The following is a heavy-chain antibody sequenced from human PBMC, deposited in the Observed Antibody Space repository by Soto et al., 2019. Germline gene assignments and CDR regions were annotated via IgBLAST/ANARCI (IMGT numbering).Heavy chain of an antibody. CDR1: GDSISGSSFY. V-gene: IGHV4-39*01. Sequence: SETLSLTCAVSGDSISGSSFYWGLIRQPTRKGLEWIGSMFYGVSTDYNPSLNSRVTVSVDTSNNHFSLNLRSVTASDTAVYYCAILPSRHLVDYWGQGTLVTVSS. CDR3: AILPSRHLVDY. J-gene: IGHJ4*02. D-gene: IGHD3-3*02. CDR2: MFYGVST.